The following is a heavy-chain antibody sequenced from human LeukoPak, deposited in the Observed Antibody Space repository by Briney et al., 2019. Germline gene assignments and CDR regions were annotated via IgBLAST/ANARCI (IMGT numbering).Heavy chain of an antibody. CDR1: GFTFSSYW. J-gene: IGHJ6*03. V-gene: IGHV3-74*01. CDR3: TRHVGYYYYMDV. CDR2: INSDGSST. Sequence: GGSLRLSCAASGFTFSSYWMHWVRQAPGKGLVWVSRINSDGSSTSYADSVKGRFTISRDNAKNTLYLQMNSLRAEDTAVYYCTRHVGYYYYMDVWGKGTTVTVSS. D-gene: IGHD1-26*01.